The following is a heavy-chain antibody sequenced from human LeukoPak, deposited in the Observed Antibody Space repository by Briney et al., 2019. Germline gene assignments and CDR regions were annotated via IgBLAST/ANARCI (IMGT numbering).Heavy chain of an antibody. V-gene: IGHV4-34*01. CDR1: GGSFGGYY. CDR3: ARGRRILRVVVAAASWFDP. J-gene: IGHJ5*02. D-gene: IGHD2-15*01. CDR2: INHSGST. Sequence: PSETLSLTCAVYGGSFGGYYWSWIRQPPGKGLEWIGEINHSGSTNYNPSLKSRVTISVDTSKNQFSLKLSSVTAADTAVYYCARGRRILRVVVAAASWFDPWGQGTLVTVSS.